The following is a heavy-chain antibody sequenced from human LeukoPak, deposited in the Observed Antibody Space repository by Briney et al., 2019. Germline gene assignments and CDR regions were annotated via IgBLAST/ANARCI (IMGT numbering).Heavy chain of an antibody. CDR1: GFTFSIYW. J-gene: IGHJ4*02. CDR2: INNDGSST. D-gene: IGHD1/OR15-1a*01. Sequence: GGPLRLSCAASGFTFSIYWMHWVRQAPGEGLVWVSRINNDGSSTNYADSVKGRFTISRDNAKNTLYLQMNSLRAEDTAVYFCARVDWNIDYWGQGTLVTVSS. CDR3: ARVDWNIDY. V-gene: IGHV3-74*01.